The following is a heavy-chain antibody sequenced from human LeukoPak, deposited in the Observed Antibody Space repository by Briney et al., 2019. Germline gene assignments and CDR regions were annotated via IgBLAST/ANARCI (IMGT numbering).Heavy chain of an antibody. Sequence: QPGGSLRLSCAASGFTFSSYEMNWVRQAPGKGLEWVSYISSSGSTIYYADSVKGRFTISRDNAKNSQYLQMNSLRAEDTAVYYCARAPYSGSRASIWGQGTMVTVSS. CDR2: ISSSGSTI. V-gene: IGHV3-48*03. J-gene: IGHJ3*02. CDR3: ARAPYSGSRASI. CDR1: GFTFSSYE. D-gene: IGHD1-26*01.